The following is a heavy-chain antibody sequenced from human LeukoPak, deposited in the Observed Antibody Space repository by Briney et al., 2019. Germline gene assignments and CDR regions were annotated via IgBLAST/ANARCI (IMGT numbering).Heavy chain of an antibody. V-gene: IGHV1-18*01. D-gene: IGHD1-26*01. CDR1: GYTFTSYG. CDR3: ARGTRGRGDWYFDL. J-gene: IGHJ2*01. Sequence: GASVKVSCKASGYTFTSYGFNWVRQAPGQGLEWMAWISADKVNTNYAQKLQGRVTMSADTSTSTAYMELRSLTSDDTAVYYCARGTRGRGDWYFDLWGRGTLVTVSS. CDR2: ISADKVNT.